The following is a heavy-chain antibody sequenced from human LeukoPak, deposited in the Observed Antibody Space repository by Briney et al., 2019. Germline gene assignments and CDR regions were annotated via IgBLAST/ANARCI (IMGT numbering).Heavy chain of an antibody. CDR1: GYSFTSYG. V-gene: IGHV1-18*01. D-gene: IGHD5-18*01. CDR3: ARAPSGFTYGPGDH. J-gene: IGHJ4*02. Sequence: ASVKVSCKASGYSFTSYGITWVRQAPGQGLEWMGWISTYDGDANYAQQLQGRVTMTTDTSTITAYMELRSLGSDDTAVYYCARAPSGFTYGPGDHWGQGTLVTVSS. CDR2: ISTYDGDA.